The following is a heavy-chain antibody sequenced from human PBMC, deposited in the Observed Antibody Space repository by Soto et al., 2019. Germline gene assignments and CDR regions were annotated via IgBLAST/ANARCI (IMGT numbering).Heavy chain of an antibody. Sequence: ASVKVSCKASGGTFSSYAISWVRQAPGQGLEWMGGIIPIFGTANYAQKFQGRVTITADESTSTAYMELSSLRSEDTAVYYCARYSSSWFYFDYWGQGTLVTVSS. D-gene: IGHD6-13*01. CDR3: ARYSSSWFYFDY. V-gene: IGHV1-69*13. CDR2: IIPIFGTA. CDR1: GGTFSSYA. J-gene: IGHJ4*02.